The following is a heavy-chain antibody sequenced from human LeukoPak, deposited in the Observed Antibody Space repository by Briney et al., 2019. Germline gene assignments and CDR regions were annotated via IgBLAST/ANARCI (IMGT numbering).Heavy chain of an antibody. J-gene: IGHJ4*02. D-gene: IGHD3-22*01. Sequence: PGGSLRLSCAVSGFTFTSYAMSWVRQAPGKGLEWVSAISGSGGSTYYADSVKGRFTISRDNSKNTLYLQMNSLRAEDTAVYYCAKGQIDPPLGYWGQGTLVTVSS. CDR2: ISGSGGST. V-gene: IGHV3-23*01. CDR1: GFTFTSYA. CDR3: AKGQIDPPLGY.